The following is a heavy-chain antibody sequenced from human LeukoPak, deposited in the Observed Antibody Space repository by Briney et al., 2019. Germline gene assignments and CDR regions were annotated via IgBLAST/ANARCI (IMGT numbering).Heavy chain of an antibody. V-gene: IGHV4-34*01. CDR3: ARGPSYCSSTSCRYDY. J-gene: IGHJ4*02. D-gene: IGHD2-2*01. Sequence: PSETLSLTCAVYGGSFSGYYWSWIRQPPGKGLEWIGEINHSGSTNYNPPLKSRVTISVDTSKNQFSLKLSSVTAADTAVYYCARGPSYCSSTSCRYDYWGQGTLVTVSS. CDR1: GGSFSGYY. CDR2: INHSGST.